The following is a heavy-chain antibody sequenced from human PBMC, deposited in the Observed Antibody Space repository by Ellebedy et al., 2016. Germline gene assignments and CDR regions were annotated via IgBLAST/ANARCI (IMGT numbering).Heavy chain of an antibody. Sequence: SETLSLTCTVSGGSISSGGYYWSWIRQHPGKGLEWIGYIYYSGSTYYNPSLKSRVTISVDTSKDQFSLKLSSVTAADTAVYYCAREHLAALDYWGQGTLVTVSS. CDR3: AREHLAALDY. V-gene: IGHV4-31*03. CDR2: IYYSGST. CDR1: GGSISSGGYY. D-gene: IGHD6-13*01. J-gene: IGHJ4*02.